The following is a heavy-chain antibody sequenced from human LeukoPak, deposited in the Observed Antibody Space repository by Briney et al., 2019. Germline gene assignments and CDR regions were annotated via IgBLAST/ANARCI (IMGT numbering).Heavy chain of an antibody. D-gene: IGHD3-22*01. CDR1: DYSISNGYY. Sequence: SETLSLTCAVSDYSISNGYYWGWIRQPPGKGLEWIGCVYHSGNTYHNPSLKSRVTISADTSKNHFSLSLSSLTAADTAVFYCVRVTLSGVSDYWGQGALVTVSS. CDR3: VRVTLSGVSDY. V-gene: IGHV4-38-2*01. J-gene: IGHJ4*02. CDR2: VYHSGNT.